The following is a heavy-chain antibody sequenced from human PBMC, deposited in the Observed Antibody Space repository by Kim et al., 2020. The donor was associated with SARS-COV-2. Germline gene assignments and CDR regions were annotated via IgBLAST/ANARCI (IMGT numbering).Heavy chain of an antibody. CDR3: ARLYYYDSSGYRDY. J-gene: IGHJ4*02. V-gene: IGHV3-66*01. Sequence: ADSVKGRFTISRDNSKNTLYLQMNSLRAEDTAVYYCARLYYYDSSGYRDYWGQGTLVTVSS. D-gene: IGHD3-22*01.